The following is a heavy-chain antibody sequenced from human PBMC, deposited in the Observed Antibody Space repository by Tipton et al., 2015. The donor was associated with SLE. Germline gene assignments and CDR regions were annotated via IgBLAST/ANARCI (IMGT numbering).Heavy chain of an antibody. Sequence: VQLVQSGGGLVQPGRSLRLSCAASGFTFDDYGMHWVRQAPGKGLEWVSGISWNGGRIDYADSVKGRFSISRDNAKRSLYLQMNGLRPEDTGLYYCAKVGPLTYGDTDYYGMDVWGQGTTVIVSS. CDR1: GFTFDDYG. V-gene: IGHV3-9*01. CDR3: AKVGPLTYGDTDYYGMDV. D-gene: IGHD4-17*01. J-gene: IGHJ6*02. CDR2: ISWNGGRI.